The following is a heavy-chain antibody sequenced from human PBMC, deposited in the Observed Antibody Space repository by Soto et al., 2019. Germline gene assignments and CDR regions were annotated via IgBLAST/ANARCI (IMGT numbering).Heavy chain of an antibody. D-gene: IGHD3-3*01. J-gene: IGHJ6*02. CDR3: TRGTGFWSGYYRYYGMDV. CDR1: GYTFTSYD. V-gene: IGHV1-8*01. CDR2: MNPNSGNT. Sequence: ASVKVSCKASGYTFTSYDINWVRQATGQGLEWMGWMNPNSGNTGYAQKFQGRVTMTRNTSISTAYMELSSLRSEDTAVYHCTRGTGFWSGYYRYYGMDVWGQGTTVTVSS.